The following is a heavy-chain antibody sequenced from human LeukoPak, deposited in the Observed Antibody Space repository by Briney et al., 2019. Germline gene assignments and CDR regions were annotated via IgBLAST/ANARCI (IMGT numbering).Heavy chain of an antibody. CDR3: ARAGITMIVVSAFDI. V-gene: IGHV4-30-4*01. CDR2: IYYSGST. Sequence: SETLSLTCAVYGGSFSGYYWSWIRQPPGKGLEWIGYIYYSGSTYYNPSLKSRVTISVDTSKNQFSLKLCSVTAADTAVYYCARAGITMIVVSAFDIWGQGTMVTVSS. J-gene: IGHJ3*02. D-gene: IGHD3-22*01. CDR1: GGSFSGYY.